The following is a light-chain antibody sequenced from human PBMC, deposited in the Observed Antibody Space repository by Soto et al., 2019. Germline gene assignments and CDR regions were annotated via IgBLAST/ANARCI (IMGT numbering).Light chain of an antibody. V-gene: IGLV2-23*02. CDR2: EVS. Sequence: QSVLTQPASVSGSPGQLITISCTGTNSDIGSYDLVSWYQQHPGKAPKLMIYEVSKRPSGLSNRFSGSKSGNTASLTISGLQAEDGADYYCCSYAGTSALVFGGGTKVTVL. CDR1: NSDIGSYDL. J-gene: IGLJ2*01. CDR3: CSYAGTSALV.